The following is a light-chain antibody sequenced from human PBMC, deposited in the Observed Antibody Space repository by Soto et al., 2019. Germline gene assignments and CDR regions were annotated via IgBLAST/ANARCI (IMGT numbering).Light chain of an antibody. CDR1: QSVSSS. J-gene: IGKJ2*01. CDR3: QQNNNWHPYT. V-gene: IGKV3-15*01. CDR2: GAS. Sequence: EKVMTQSPATLSVSPGERATLSCRASQSVSSSLAWYQQKPGQAPRLLIYGASTRATGIPARFSGSGSGTEFTLTISSLQSEDFAVYYCQQNNNWHPYTFGQGTKLEI.